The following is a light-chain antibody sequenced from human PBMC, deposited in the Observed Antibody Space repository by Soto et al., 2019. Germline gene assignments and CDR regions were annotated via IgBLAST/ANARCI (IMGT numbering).Light chain of an antibody. V-gene: IGLV1-47*01. CDR2: RNN. J-gene: IGLJ3*02. Sequence: QSVLTQPPSASGTPGQSVTISCSGSSSNIGTNYVFWYQQLPVTAPKLLIYRNNERPSGVPDRISGSKSGTSASLAISGLRSEDEAVYHCALWDDSLRGWVFGGGTKVTVL. CDR1: SSNIGTNY. CDR3: ALWDDSLRGWV.